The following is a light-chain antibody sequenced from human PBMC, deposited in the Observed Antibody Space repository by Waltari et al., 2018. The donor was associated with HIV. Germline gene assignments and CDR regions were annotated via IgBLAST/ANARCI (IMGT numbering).Light chain of an antibody. CDR1: SGSIASKY. V-gene: IGLV6-57*02. CDR3: QSYDTSSHVV. CDR2: EDR. J-gene: IGLJ2*01. Sequence: NFMLTQPHSVSESPGKTVTISCTGSSGSIASKYVQWYQHSPGTAPTTVIYEDRQRPSGVPYRFSGSIDSSSNSAYLTISGLKTEDEADYYCQSYDTSSHVVFGGGTKLTVL.